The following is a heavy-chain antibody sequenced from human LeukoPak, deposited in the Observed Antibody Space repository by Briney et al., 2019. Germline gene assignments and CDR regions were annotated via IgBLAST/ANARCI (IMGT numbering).Heavy chain of an antibody. CDR1: GFTFSSYS. D-gene: IGHD3-22*01. CDR3: ARDLGRDDSNKRNDAFDI. V-gene: IGHV3-21*01. Sequence: PGGSLRLSCAASGFTFSSYSMNWVRQAPGKGLEWVSSISSSSSYIYYAYSVKVRFTISKDHAKNSLYLQMNSLTAEETAVYYCARDLGRDDSNKRNDAFDIWGQGTMVTVSS. J-gene: IGHJ3*02. CDR2: ISSSSSYI.